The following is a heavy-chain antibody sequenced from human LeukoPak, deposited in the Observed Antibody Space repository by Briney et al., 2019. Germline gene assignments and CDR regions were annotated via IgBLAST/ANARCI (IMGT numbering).Heavy chain of an antibody. V-gene: IGHV1-69*04. J-gene: IGHJ6*02. D-gene: IGHD5-12*01. CDR1: GGTFSSYA. CDR2: IIPILGIA. Sequence: SVTVSCKASGGTFSSYAISWVRQAPGQGLEWMGRIIPILGIANYAQKFQGRVTITSDKSTSTAYMELSSLRSEDTAVYYCARANSGYEGVYGMDVWGQGTTVTVSS. CDR3: ARANSGYEGVYGMDV.